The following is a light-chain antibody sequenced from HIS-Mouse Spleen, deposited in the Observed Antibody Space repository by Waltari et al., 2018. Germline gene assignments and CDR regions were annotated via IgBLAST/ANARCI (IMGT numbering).Light chain of an antibody. CDR1: SSDVGGYNY. CDR3: SSYTSSSPYVV. V-gene: IGLV2-14*01. J-gene: IGLJ2*01. CDR2: EVS. Sequence: QSALTQPASVSGSPGQSITISCTGTSSDVGGYNYVSWYQQHPGKAPKPMIYEVSNRPSGGSNRVSGSKSGNTASLTIAGLQAEDEADYYCSSYTSSSPYVVFGGGTKLTVL.